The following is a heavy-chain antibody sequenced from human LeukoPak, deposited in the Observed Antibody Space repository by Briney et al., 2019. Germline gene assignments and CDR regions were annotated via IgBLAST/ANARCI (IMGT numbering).Heavy chain of an antibody. CDR1: GFSFTNYD. D-gene: IGHD7-27*01. CDR2: TSLDGSNK. CDR3: ARDLTLGKPDYFDH. J-gene: IGHJ4*02. Sequence: GSLRLSCVASGFSFTNYDIHWVRQAPGRGLEWVAVTSLDGSNKLYTDTVRGRFIISRDNSKNTVYLQMDSLRAEDTAVYYCARDLTLGKPDYFDHWGQGTLVTVSS. V-gene: IGHV3-30-3*01.